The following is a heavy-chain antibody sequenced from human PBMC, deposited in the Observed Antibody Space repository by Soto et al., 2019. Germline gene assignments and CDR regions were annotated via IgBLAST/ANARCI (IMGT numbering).Heavy chain of an antibody. CDR3: APRLRRTVFGLVTTTAIYFDF. J-gene: IGHJ4*02. V-gene: IGHV2-5*02. Sequence: QITLKESGPPVVKPTETLTLTCTFSGFSLTTSGVGVGWVRQSPGKAPEWLAIIYWDDDKRYSTSLTSRLTITKDTSKNLVVLTMANVDPADAATYYCAPRLRRTVFGLVTTTAIYFDFWGQGTPVVVSS. CDR2: IYWDDDK. D-gene: IGHD3-3*01. CDR1: GFSLTTSGVG.